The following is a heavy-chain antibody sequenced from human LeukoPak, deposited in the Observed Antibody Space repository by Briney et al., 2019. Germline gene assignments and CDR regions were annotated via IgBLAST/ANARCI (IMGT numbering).Heavy chain of an antibody. D-gene: IGHD6-13*01. V-gene: IGHV3-7*03. CDR1: GFTFSTYW. Sequence: GGSLRLSCAASGFTFSTYWMSWVRRAPGKGLEWVANIKQDGSEKHYVDFVKGRFTISRDNAKNSLYLQMNSLRAEDTAVYYCASGQQLGYWGQGTLVTVSS. CDR3: ASGQQLGY. CDR2: IKQDGSEK. J-gene: IGHJ4*02.